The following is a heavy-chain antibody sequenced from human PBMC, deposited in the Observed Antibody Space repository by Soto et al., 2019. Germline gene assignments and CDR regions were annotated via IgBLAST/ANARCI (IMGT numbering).Heavy chain of an antibody. CDR3: ARWTMVRGVIPSAADY. J-gene: IGHJ4*02. CDR1: GYTFTSYG. Sequence: GAPVKGSCKASGYTFTSYGISWVRQGPGKGLEWMGWISAYNGNTNYAQKLQGRLTINTDPSRSTAYMELRSLRSDDTDVYYCARWTMVRGVIPSAADYWGQGTMVTVSS. D-gene: IGHD3-10*01. V-gene: IGHV1-18*01. CDR2: ISAYNGNT.